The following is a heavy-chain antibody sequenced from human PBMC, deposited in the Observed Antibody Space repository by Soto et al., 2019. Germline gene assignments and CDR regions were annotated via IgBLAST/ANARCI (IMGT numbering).Heavy chain of an antibody. D-gene: IGHD4-17*01. Sequence: QVQLQESGPGLVKPSQTLSLTCTVSGGSISSGDYYWSWIRQPPGKGLEWIGYIYYSGSTYYNPSLKSRVTISVDTSKNQFALKLSSVTAADTAVYYCARVPFDGDYPHWYFDLWGRGTLVTVSS. J-gene: IGHJ2*01. CDR2: IYYSGST. V-gene: IGHV4-30-4*01. CDR3: ARVPFDGDYPHWYFDL. CDR1: GGSISSGDYY.